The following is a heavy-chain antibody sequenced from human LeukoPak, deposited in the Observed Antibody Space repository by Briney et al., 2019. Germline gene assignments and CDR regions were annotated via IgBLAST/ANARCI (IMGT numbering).Heavy chain of an antibody. D-gene: IGHD2-2*01. Sequence: SVKVSCKASGGTFSSYAISWVRQAPGQGLEWMGRIIPILGIANYAQKFQGRVTITADKSTSTAYMELSSLRSEDTAVYYCARGSRYCSSTSYYRGYYFDYWGQGTLVTVSS. CDR2: IIPILGIA. V-gene: IGHV1-69*04. CDR1: GGTFSSYA. J-gene: IGHJ4*02. CDR3: ARGSRYCSSTSYYRGYYFDY.